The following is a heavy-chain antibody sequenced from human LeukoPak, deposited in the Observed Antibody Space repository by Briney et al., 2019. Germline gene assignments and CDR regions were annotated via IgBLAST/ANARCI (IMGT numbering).Heavy chain of an antibody. J-gene: IGHJ4*02. CDR3: ATEQLSDRAFVDY. CDR1: GFTFSSYW. V-gene: IGHV3-74*01. D-gene: IGHD6-13*01. CDR2: MNTDGSST. Sequence: GGSLRLSCAASGFTFSSYWMHWVRQAPGKGRGWVSRMNTDGSSTSYADSVKGRFTISRDNAKNTLYLQMNSLRAEDTAVYYCATEQLSDRAFVDYWGQGTLVTVSS.